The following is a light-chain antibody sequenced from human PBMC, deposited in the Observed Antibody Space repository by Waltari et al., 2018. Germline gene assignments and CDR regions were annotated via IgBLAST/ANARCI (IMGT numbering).Light chain of an antibody. J-gene: IGKJ2*01. CDR1: QSLVQSDGNPY. Sequence: DVVMTQSPLSLPVTLGQPASISCRSSQSLVQSDGNPYFYWFQQRPGQSPRRLIYKVFNRDCGVPDRFSGSGSGTDFTLKISRVEAEDVGVYYCMQGTHWPYTFGQGTKLETK. CDR3: MQGTHWPYT. V-gene: IGKV2-30*02. CDR2: KVF.